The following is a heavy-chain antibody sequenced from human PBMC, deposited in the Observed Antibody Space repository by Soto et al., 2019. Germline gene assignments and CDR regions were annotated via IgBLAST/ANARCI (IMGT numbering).Heavy chain of an antibody. J-gene: IGHJ2*01. CDR2: IYSTGTT. CDR3: VRDRAEFSITYYHVVSV. V-gene: IGHV4-4*07. D-gene: IGHD3-10*02. Sequence: SETLSLTCTVSGTSVRHFYWSWIRQSAGKGLEWIGRIYSTGTTNFNPSLKSRLTMSMDMSKNQVSLNLTSVTAADTAVYYCVRDRAEFSITYYHVVSVWGRGTLVTVSS. CDR1: GTSVRHFY.